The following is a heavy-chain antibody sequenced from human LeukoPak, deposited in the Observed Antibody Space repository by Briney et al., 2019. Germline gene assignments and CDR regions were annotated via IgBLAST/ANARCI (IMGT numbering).Heavy chain of an antibody. V-gene: IGHV3-15*01. J-gene: IGHJ4*02. CDR3: TTDAAGDYDSSGPYYFDY. Sequence: PGGSLRLSCAASGFTFSNAWMSWVRQAPGKGGEWVGRIKSKSEGGTTDYAAPVKARFTISRDDSKNTLYLQMNSLKTEDTAVYYCTTDAAGDYDSSGPYYFDYWGQGTLVTVSP. CDR1: GFTFSNAW. CDR2: IKSKSEGGTT. D-gene: IGHD3-22*01.